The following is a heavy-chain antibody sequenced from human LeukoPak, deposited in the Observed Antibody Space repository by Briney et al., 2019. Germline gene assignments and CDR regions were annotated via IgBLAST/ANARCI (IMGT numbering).Heavy chain of an antibody. CDR1: GFTFSSYA. Sequence: GGSLRLSCAASGFTFSSYAMSWVRQAPGKGLEWVSAISGSGGSTYYADSVKGRFTISRDNSKNTLYLQMNSLRAEDTAVYYCAKDGVSIVVVVAATEAFDIWGQGTMVTVSS. D-gene: IGHD2-15*01. CDR3: AKDGVSIVVVVAATEAFDI. CDR2: ISGSGGST. V-gene: IGHV3-23*01. J-gene: IGHJ3*02.